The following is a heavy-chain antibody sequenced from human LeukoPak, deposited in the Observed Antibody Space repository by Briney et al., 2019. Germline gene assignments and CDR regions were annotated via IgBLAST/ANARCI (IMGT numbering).Heavy chain of an antibody. V-gene: IGHV3-64*01. Sequence: GGSLRLSCAASGFTFSSYAMHWARQAPGKGLEYVSAISSNGGSTYYANSVKGRFTISRDNSKNTLYLQMGSLRAEDMAVYYCARDGYVDAFDIWGQGTMVAVSS. CDR2: ISSNGGST. CDR3: ARDGYVDAFDI. J-gene: IGHJ3*02. D-gene: IGHD3-16*01. CDR1: GFTFSSYA.